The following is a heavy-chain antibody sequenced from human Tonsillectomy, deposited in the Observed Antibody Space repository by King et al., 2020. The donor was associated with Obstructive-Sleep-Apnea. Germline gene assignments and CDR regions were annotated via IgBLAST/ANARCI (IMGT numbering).Heavy chain of an antibody. Sequence: VQLVESGAEVKKPGESLKISCKGSGYSFTSYWIGWVRQMPGKGLEWMGIIYPGDSDTRYSPSFQGQVTISADKSISTAYLQWSSLKASDTAMYYCARHGWVFFDVYYYGMDVWGQGTTVTVSS. V-gene: IGHV5-51*01. CDR3: ARHGWVFFDVYYYGMDV. D-gene: IGHD3-10*01. J-gene: IGHJ6*02. CDR2: IYPGDSDT. CDR1: GYSFTSYW.